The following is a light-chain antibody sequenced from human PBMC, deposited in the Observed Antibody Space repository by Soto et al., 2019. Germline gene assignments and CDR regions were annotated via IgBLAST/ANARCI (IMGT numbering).Light chain of an antibody. CDR3: QQYKVYPYT. V-gene: IGKV1-12*01. Sequence: DIQMTQSPSSVSASVGDRVTLTCRASQGISTWLAWYQQKPGKVPKLLIYGASRLQTGVPSRFSGSGSGTDFTLTISSLRPDDFATFYCQQYKVYPYTFGQGTRLDIQ. CDR2: GAS. CDR1: QGISTW. J-gene: IGKJ2*01.